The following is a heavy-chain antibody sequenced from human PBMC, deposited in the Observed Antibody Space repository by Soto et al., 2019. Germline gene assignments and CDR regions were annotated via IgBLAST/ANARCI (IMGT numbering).Heavy chain of an antibody. J-gene: IGHJ4*02. V-gene: IGHV3-30*18. CDR2: ISYDGSNK. CDR1: GFTFSSYG. Sequence: PGGSLRLSCAASGFTFSSYGMHWVRQAPGKGLEWVAVISYDGSNKYYADSVKGRFTISRDNSKNTLYLQMNSLRAEDTAVYYCAKVPPGIAAAGFFDYWGQGTLVTVSS. CDR3: AKVPPGIAAAGFFDY. D-gene: IGHD6-13*01.